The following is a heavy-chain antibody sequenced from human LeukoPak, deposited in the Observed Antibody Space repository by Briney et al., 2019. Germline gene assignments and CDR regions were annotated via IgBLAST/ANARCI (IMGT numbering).Heavy chain of an antibody. Sequence: GGSLRLYCAASGFTFSSYAMSWVRQAQGKGLAWISTVSASGDSTSYADSVKGRFTISRDNSKNALYLQVNSLRADDAALYYCAKSHYYGSGSIDYWGQGTLVTVSS. D-gene: IGHD3-10*01. V-gene: IGHV3-23*01. CDR1: GFTFSSYA. CDR2: VSASGDST. CDR3: AKSHYYGSGSIDY. J-gene: IGHJ4*02.